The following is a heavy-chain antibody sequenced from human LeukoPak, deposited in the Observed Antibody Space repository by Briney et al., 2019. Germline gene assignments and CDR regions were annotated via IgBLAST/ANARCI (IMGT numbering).Heavy chain of an antibody. V-gene: IGHV1-2*02. CDR1: GYTFTGYY. J-gene: IGHJ5*02. Sequence: ASVKVSCKASGYTFTGYYMHWVRQAPGQRLEWMGWINPNSGGTNYAQKFQGRVTMTRDTSISTAYMELSRLRSDDTAVYYCARERAVKGSWFDPWGQGTLVTVSS. D-gene: IGHD1-26*01. CDR2: INPNSGGT. CDR3: ARERAVKGSWFDP.